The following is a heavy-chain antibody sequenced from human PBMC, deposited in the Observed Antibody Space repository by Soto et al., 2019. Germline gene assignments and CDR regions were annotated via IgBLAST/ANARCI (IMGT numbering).Heavy chain of an antibody. Sequence: SETLSLTCAVYGGSFSGYYWSWIRQPPGKGLEWIGEINHSGSTNYNPSLKSRVTISVDTSKNQFSLKLSSVTAADTAVYYCARGRYYDSSGYYPLYYFDYWGQGTLVTVSS. D-gene: IGHD3-22*01. V-gene: IGHV4-34*01. J-gene: IGHJ4*02. CDR3: ARGRYYDSSGYYPLYYFDY. CDR2: INHSGST. CDR1: GGSFSGYY.